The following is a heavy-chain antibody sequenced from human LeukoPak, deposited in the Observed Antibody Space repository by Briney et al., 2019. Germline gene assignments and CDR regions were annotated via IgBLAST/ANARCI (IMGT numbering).Heavy chain of an antibody. CDR2: IIPIFGTA. Sequence: SVKVSCKASGGTFSSYAISWVRQAPGQGLEWMGRIIPIFGTANYAQKFQGRVTITTDESTSTAYMELSSLRSEDTAVYYCARDPSSDYTSTGFDYWGQGTLVTVSS. CDR1: GGTFSSYA. D-gene: IGHD6-25*01. V-gene: IGHV1-69*05. J-gene: IGHJ4*02. CDR3: ARDPSSDYTSTGFDY.